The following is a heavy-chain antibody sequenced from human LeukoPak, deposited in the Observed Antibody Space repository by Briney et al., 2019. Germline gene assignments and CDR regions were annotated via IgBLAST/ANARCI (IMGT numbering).Heavy chain of an antibody. CDR3: AKVEVGATKRYYFDY. CDR2: ISGSGGST. CDR1: RFTFISYA. V-gene: IGHV3-23*01. Sequence: GGSLRLSCAASRFTFISYAMSWVRQAPGKGLERVSAISGSGGSTYYADSVKGRFTISIDNSKNTLYLQMNSLRAEDTAVYYCAKVEVGATKRYYFDYWGQGTLVTVSS. D-gene: IGHD1-26*01. J-gene: IGHJ4*02.